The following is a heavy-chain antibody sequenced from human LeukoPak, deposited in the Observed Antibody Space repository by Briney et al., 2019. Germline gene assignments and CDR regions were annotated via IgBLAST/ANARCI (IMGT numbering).Heavy chain of an antibody. J-gene: IGHJ4*02. CDR3: ARDWPLPDY. CDR1: GFTFSTCR. V-gene: IGHV3-48*04. CDR2: ISRSSSTI. Sequence: PGGSLRLSCAASGFTFSTCRMHWVRQAPGKGLEWVSYISRSSSTIYYADSVKGRFTISRDNAKNSLYLQMNSLRAEDTAVYYCARDWPLPDYWGQGTLVTVSS.